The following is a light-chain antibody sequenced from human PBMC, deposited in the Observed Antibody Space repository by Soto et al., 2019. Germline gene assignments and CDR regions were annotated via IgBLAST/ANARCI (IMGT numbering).Light chain of an antibody. CDR1: SGSVSTSYY. CDR2: STN. Sequence: QTVVTQETSFSVSPGGTVTLTCGLSSGSVSTSYYPSWYQLTPGQAPRTLIYSTNTRSSGVPDRFSGSILGNKAALTITGAQADDESDYYCVLYMETGIWVFGGGTKLTVL. J-gene: IGLJ3*02. CDR3: VLYMETGIWV. V-gene: IGLV8-61*01.